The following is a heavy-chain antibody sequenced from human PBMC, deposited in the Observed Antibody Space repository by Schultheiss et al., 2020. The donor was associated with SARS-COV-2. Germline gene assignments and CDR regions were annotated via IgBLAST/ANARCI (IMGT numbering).Heavy chain of an antibody. V-gene: IGHV1-18*01. Sequence: ASVKVSCKASGGTFSSYGISWVRQAPGQGLEWMGWISAYNGNTNYAQKLQGRVTMTTDTSTSTAYMELRSLRSDDTAVYYCARKGYYIRGFSYYYYGMDVWGQGTTVTVSS. CDR2: ISAYNGNT. CDR1: GGTFSSYG. CDR3: ARKGYYIRGFSYYYYGMDV. J-gene: IGHJ6*02. D-gene: IGHD3-3*01.